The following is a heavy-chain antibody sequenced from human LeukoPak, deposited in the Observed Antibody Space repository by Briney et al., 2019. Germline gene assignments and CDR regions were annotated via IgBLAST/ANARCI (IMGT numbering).Heavy chain of an antibody. V-gene: IGHV3-9*01. CDR1: GFTFDDYA. D-gene: IGHD3-3*02. CDR3: ARDRLGSIPTD. J-gene: IGHJ4*02. CDR2: ISWNSGSI. Sequence: PGRSLRLSCAASGFTFDDYAMHWVRHAPGKGLEWVSGISWNSGSIGYADSVKGRFTISRDNAKNSLYLQMNSLRAEDTALYYCARDRLGSIPTDWGQGTLVTVSS.